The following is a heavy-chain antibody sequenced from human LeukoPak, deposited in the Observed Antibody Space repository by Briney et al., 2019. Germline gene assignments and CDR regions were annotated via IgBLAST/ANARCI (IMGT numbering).Heavy chain of an antibody. Sequence: GGSLRLSCEPSGFPFSSYWMLWVRQAPGKGLVWVSRISGDGTIKTYADFVRGRFTISRDNTKNILYLQMNSLRVEDTAIYFCSRSQFDYWGQGGLVTVSS. CDR3: SRSQFDY. CDR1: GFPFSSYW. J-gene: IGHJ4*02. CDR2: ISGDGTIK. V-gene: IGHV3-74*03.